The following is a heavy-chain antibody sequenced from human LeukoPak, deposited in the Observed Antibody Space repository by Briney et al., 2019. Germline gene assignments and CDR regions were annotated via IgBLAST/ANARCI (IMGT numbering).Heavy chain of an antibody. CDR3: AKELGLVVTRDTNDAFDI. Sequence: TGGSLRLSCAASGFTFSSYGMSWVRQAPGKGLEWVSAISGSGGSTYYADSVKGRFTISRDNSKNTLYLQMNSLRAEDTAVYYCAKELGLVVTRDTNDAFDIWGQGTMVTVSS. CDR1: GFTFSSYG. D-gene: IGHD3-22*01. J-gene: IGHJ3*02. CDR2: ISGSGGST. V-gene: IGHV3-23*01.